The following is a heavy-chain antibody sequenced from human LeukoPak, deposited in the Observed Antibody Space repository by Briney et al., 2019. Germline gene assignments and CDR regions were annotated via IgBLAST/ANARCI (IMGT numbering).Heavy chain of an antibody. D-gene: IGHD3-22*01. CDR1: GYTFTCYY. J-gene: IGHJ4*02. CDR2: INPNSGGT. V-gene: IGHV1-2*02. CDR3: ARDRRYYYDSSGHRGPDY. Sequence: GASVKVSCKASGYTFTCYYMHWVRQAPGQGPEWMGWINPNSGGTNYAQKFQGRVTMTRDTSISTAYMELSRLRSDDTAVYYCARDRRYYYDSSGHRGPDYWGQGTLVTVSS.